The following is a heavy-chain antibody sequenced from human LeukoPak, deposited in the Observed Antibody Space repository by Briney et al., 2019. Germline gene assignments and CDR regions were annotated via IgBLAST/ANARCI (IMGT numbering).Heavy chain of an antibody. V-gene: IGHV4-39*01. CDR1: GGSISSRSYY. CDR2: SYYSGST. CDR3: ARHASVSGNWPRHLDS. Sequence: SETLSLTCTVSGGSISSRSYYWRSIRQPPGKGRGWIGNSYYSGSTYYNPSLKSRVTISVDTSKNQFPLRLTSVTAADTAVYYCARHASVSGNWPRHLDSWGQGSLVTVSS. D-gene: IGHD6-19*01. J-gene: IGHJ4*02.